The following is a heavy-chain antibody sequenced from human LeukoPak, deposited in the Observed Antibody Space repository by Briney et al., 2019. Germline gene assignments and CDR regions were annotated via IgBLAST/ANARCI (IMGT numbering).Heavy chain of an antibody. J-gene: IGHJ4*02. Sequence: GGALRLSCAASGFTFSSYAVSWVRPAPGKGRWWVSLVSGSGGSTYYADSVKGRFAVSRDNSKNTLYLQMNRLRAEDTAVYYCATDYYDSSGPVDFWGQGTQVTVSS. CDR3: ATDYYDSSGPVDF. CDR1: GFTFSSYA. D-gene: IGHD3-22*01. V-gene: IGHV3-23*01. CDR2: VSGSGGST.